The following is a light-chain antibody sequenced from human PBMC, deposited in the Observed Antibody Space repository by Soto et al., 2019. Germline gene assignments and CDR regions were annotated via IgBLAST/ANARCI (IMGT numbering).Light chain of an antibody. Sequence: QSALTQPPSVSGSPGQSVTLSCTGVRSDVGDYAYVSWYQQYPGKAPKLMIYDVTIRPSGVPDRFSGSKSGNTASLTISGLQAEDEATYYCCSCAANDRWLFGGGTKLTVL. CDR1: RSDVGDYAY. CDR2: DVT. J-gene: IGLJ3*02. V-gene: IGLV2-11*01. CDR3: CSCAANDRWL.